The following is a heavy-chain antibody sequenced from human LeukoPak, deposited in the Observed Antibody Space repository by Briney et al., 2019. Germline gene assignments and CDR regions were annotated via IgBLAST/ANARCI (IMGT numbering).Heavy chain of an antibody. CDR1: GGTFSSYA. CDR2: IIPILGIA. CDR3: ARSKYYYDSSGYLYYYYYGMGV. V-gene: IGHV1-69*04. J-gene: IGHJ6*02. Sequence: GASVKVSCKASGGTFSSYAISWVRQAPGQGLEWMGRIIPILGIANYAQKFQGRVTITADKSTSTAYMELSSLRSEDTAVYYRARSKYYYDSSGYLYYYYYGMGVWGQGTTVTVSS. D-gene: IGHD3-22*01.